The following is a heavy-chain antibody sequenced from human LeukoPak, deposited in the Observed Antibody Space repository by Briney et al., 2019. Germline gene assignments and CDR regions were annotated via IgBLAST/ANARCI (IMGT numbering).Heavy chain of an antibody. J-gene: IGHJ4*02. CDR2: IYYSGST. CDR3: AREAAVADFDY. V-gene: IGHV4-59*01. D-gene: IGHD6-19*01. Sequence: SETLSLTCTVSGGSISSYYWSWIRQPPGKGLEWIGYIYYSGSTNYNPSLKRRVTISVDTSKNQFSLKLSSVTAADTAVYYCAREAAVADFDYWGQGTLVTVSS. CDR1: GGSISSYY.